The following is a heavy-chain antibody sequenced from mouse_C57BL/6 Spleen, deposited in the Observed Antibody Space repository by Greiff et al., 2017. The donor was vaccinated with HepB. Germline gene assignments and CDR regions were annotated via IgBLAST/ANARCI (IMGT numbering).Heavy chain of an antibody. Sequence: QVQLKQPGTELVKPGASVKLSCKASGYTFTSYWMHWVKQRPGQGLEWIGNINPSNGGTNYNEKFKSKATLTVDKSSSTAYMQLSSLTSEDSAVYYCARGIAWLTWFAYWGQGTLVTVSA. D-gene: IGHD1-1*01. CDR3: ARGIAWLTWFAY. V-gene: IGHV1-53*01. J-gene: IGHJ3*01. CDR1: GYTFTSYW. CDR2: INPSNGGT.